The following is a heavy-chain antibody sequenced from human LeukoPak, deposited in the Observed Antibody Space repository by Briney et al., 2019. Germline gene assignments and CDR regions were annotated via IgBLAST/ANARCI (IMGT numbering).Heavy chain of an antibody. J-gene: IGHJ4*02. V-gene: IGHV4-34*01. Sequence: PSETLSLTCTVSGGSISGYYWSWIRQPPGKGLEWIGEINHSGSTNYNPSLKSRVTISADTSKNQFSLKLSSVTAADTAVYYCARAAPRTTVTTSPTLGGSYFDYWGQGTLVTVSS. CDR3: ARAAPRTTVTTSPTLGGSYFDY. CDR1: GGSISGYY. CDR2: INHSGST. D-gene: IGHD4-17*01.